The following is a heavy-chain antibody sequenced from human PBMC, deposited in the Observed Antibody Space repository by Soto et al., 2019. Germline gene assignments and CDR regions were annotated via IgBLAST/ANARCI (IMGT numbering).Heavy chain of an antibody. Sequence: QVQLVESGGGVVQPGRSLRLSCAASGFTFSSYGMHWVRQDPGKGLEWVAVIWFDGSNKFYADSVKGRFTISRDKSKNTVSLQMNSLRDEDSAAYYCATTGPYWGQGTLFTVSS. V-gene: IGHV3-33*01. CDR2: IWFDGSNK. CDR3: ATTGPY. CDR1: GFTFSSYG. J-gene: IGHJ4*02.